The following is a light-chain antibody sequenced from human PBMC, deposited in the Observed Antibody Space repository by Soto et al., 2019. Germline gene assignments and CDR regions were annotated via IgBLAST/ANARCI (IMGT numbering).Light chain of an antibody. Sequence: ALTQPASVSGSPGQSITISCTGTSSDVGSYNLVSWYQQHPGKAPKLMIYEVSKRPSGVSNRFSGSKSGNTASLTISGLQAEDEADYYCCSYTGSSPYVFGTGT. J-gene: IGLJ1*01. V-gene: IGLV2-23*02. CDR1: SSDVGSYNL. CDR2: EVS. CDR3: CSYTGSSPYV.